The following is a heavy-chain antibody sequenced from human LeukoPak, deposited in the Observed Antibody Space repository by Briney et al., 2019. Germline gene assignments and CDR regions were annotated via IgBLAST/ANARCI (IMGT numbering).Heavy chain of an antibody. D-gene: IGHD3-10*01. J-gene: IGHJ4*02. CDR3: AKEVGFDSGSYYDY. CDR2: ISGGGGTT. Sequence: GGSLRLSCAASGFTFSSYAMTWVRQAPGKGLEWGSAISGGGGTTYYADSVKGRFTISRDNSENTLFLQMNSLRAEDTAVYYCAKEVGFDSGSYYDYWGQGTLVTVSS. CDR1: GFTFSSYA. V-gene: IGHV3-23*01.